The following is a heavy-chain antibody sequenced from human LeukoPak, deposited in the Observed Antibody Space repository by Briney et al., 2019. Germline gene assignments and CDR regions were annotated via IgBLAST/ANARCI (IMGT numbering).Heavy chain of an antibody. CDR2: IRYDGSNK. CDR3: AKEAGGYCSSTSCPYFDY. CDR1: GFTFNNYG. J-gene: IGHJ4*02. V-gene: IGHV3-30*02. D-gene: IGHD2-2*01. Sequence: GGSLRLSCAASGFTFNNYGMHWVRQAPGKGLEWVALIRYDGSNKYYADSVKGRFTIPRDNSKNTLYLQMNSLRAEDTAVYYCAKEAGGYCSSTSCPYFDYWGQGTLVTVSS.